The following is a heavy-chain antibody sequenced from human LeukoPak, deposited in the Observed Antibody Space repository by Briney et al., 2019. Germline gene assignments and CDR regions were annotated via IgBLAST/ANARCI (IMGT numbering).Heavy chain of an antibody. Sequence: SQTLSLTCTVSGGSISSGDYYWSWIRQPPGKGLEWIGYIYYSGSTYHNPSLKSRVTISVDTSKNQFSLKLSSVTAADTAVYYCARARDSSGWTDYWGQGTLVTVSS. CDR2: IYYSGST. J-gene: IGHJ4*02. V-gene: IGHV4-30-4*08. D-gene: IGHD6-19*01. CDR3: ARARDSSGWTDY. CDR1: GGSISSGDYY.